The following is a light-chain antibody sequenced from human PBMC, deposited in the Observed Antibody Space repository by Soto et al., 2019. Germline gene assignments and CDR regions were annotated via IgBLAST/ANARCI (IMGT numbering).Light chain of an antibody. CDR3: QQSYNVPTWT. Sequence: DIQMTQSPSSLSASVGDRVTITCRASQNINSDLNWYQQKPGKAPKLLIYGASNLQGGVPSRFSGSGSGTDFTLTITSLQPEDFATFYCQQSYNVPTWTFGQGTKVEI. V-gene: IGKV1-39*01. CDR1: QNINSD. CDR2: GAS. J-gene: IGKJ1*01.